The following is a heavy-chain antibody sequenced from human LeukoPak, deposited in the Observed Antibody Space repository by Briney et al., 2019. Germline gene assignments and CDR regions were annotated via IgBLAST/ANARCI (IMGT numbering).Heavy chain of an antibody. CDR2: ISSSGSTI. V-gene: IGHV3-48*03. D-gene: IGHD6-19*01. J-gene: IGHJ1*01. Sequence: GGSLRLSCAASGFTFSSYEMNWVRQAPGKGLEWVSYISSSGSTIDSADSVKDRFTISRNNAKNSLYLQMNSLRAEDTAVYYCARGAMDRRAHSSGWYGYFQHWGQGTLVTVSS. CDR1: GFTFSSYE. CDR3: ARGAMDRRAHSSGWYGYFQH.